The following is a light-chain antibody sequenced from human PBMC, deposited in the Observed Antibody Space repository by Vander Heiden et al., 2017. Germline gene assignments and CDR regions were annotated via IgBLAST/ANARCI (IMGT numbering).Light chain of an antibody. CDR3: QQSYSTHT. J-gene: IGKJ2*01. CDR1: QSISSY. V-gene: IGKV1-39*01. Sequence: DIQMTQSPSSLSASVGDRVTITCRASQSISSYLNWYQQKPGKAPKLLIYAASSLQGGVPSRFSGSGSETDFTLTSSRLQHEDFATYYCQQSYSTHTFGQGTKLEIK. CDR2: AAS.